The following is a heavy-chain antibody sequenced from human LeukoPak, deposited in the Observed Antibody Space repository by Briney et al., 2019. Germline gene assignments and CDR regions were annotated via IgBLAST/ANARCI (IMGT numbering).Heavy chain of an antibody. CDR2: IIPIFGTA. V-gene: IGHV1-69*01. J-gene: IGHJ4*02. D-gene: IGHD3-22*01. CDR3: ARSPRYYYDSSGYPFDY. CDR1: GGTFSSYA. Sequence: ASVKVSCKASGGTFSSYAISWVRQAPGQGLEWMGGIIPIFGTANYAQKFQGRVTITADESTSTAYMELSSLRSEGTAVYYCARSPRYYYDSSGYPFDYWGQGTLVTVSS.